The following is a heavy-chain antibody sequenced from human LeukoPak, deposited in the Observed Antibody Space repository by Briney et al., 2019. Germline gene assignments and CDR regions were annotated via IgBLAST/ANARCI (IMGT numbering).Heavy chain of an antibody. Sequence: ASVKVSCKATGYTFTAYYMQWVRQAPGQGLEWMGWINPNSGTTNCAQKFQGRVTMTRDTSISTAYMELNGLRSDDTAIYYCASIAARRDLRPPVPWGQGTLVTVSS. D-gene: IGHD6-6*01. CDR1: GYTFTAYY. CDR2: INPNSGTT. V-gene: IGHV1-2*02. CDR3: ASIAARRDLRPPVP. J-gene: IGHJ5*02.